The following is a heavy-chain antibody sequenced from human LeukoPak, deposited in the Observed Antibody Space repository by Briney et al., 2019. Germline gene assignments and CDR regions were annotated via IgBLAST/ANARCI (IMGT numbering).Heavy chain of an antibody. J-gene: IGHJ4*02. CDR1: GFTFSSYS. Sequence: PGGSLRLSCAASGFTFSSYSMNWVRQAPGKGLEWVSSISSSSSYIYYADSVKGRFTISRDNAKNSLYLQMNSLRAEDTAVYYCARDSRMVRGVLNDYWGQGTLVTVSS. V-gene: IGHV3-21*01. D-gene: IGHD3-10*01. CDR2: ISSSSSYI. CDR3: ARDSRMVRGVLNDY.